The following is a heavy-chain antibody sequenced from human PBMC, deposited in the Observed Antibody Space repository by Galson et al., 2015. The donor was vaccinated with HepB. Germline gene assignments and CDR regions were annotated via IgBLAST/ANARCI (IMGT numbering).Heavy chain of an antibody. V-gene: IGHV1-18*01. D-gene: IGHD3-16*02. CDR3: ARGVEYDYIWGSYRWGTYYYYYMDV. J-gene: IGHJ6*03. CDR2: ISAYNGNT. Sequence: SVKVSCKASGYTFTSYGISWVRQAPGQGLEWMGWISAYNGNTNYAQKLQGRVTMTTDTSTSTAYMELRSLRSDDTAVYYCARGVEYDYIWGSYRWGTYYYYYMDVWGKGTTVTVSS. CDR1: GYTFTSYG.